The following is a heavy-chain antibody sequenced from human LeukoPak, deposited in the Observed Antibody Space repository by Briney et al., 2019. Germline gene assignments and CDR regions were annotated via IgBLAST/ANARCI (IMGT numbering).Heavy chain of an antibody. Sequence: ASVKVSCKASGYTFTNYGINWVRQAPGQGLEWMGWISAYNGNAKYARKLQGRVTMTTDTSTSTAYMELRSQRSDDTAVYYCARDFQRLYYFDSSGYYEGDYWGQGTLVTVSS. V-gene: IGHV1-18*01. CDR3: ARDFQRLYYFDSSGYYEGDY. CDR1: GYTFTNYG. D-gene: IGHD3-22*01. J-gene: IGHJ4*02. CDR2: ISAYNGNA.